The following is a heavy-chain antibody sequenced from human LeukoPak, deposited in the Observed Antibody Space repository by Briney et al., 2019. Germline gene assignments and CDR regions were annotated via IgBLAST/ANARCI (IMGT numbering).Heavy chain of an antibody. J-gene: IGHJ4*02. CDR2: IYYSGST. D-gene: IGHD3-10*01. CDR1: GGSISSYY. CDR3: ARDSPMVRGVLDY. V-gene: IGHV4-59*12. Sequence: SETLSLTCTVSGGSISSYYWSWIRQPPGKGLEWIGYIYYSGSTNYNPSLKSRVTISVDTSKNQFSLKLSSVTAADTAVYYCARDSPMVRGVLDYWGQGTLVTVSS.